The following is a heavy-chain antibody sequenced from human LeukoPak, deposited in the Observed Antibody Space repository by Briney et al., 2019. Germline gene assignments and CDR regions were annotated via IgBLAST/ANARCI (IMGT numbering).Heavy chain of an antibody. D-gene: IGHD2/OR15-2a*01. Sequence: RAGGSLRLSCAASGFTVSSNYMSWVRQAPGKGLEWVSVIYSGGSTYYSDYVTGRFTIYRDNSKNKLYLQMNSLRAEDTAVYYCARTFSSATFWLDYFDYWGQGTLVTVSS. CDR3: ARTFSSATFWLDYFDY. CDR1: GFTVSSNY. J-gene: IGHJ4*02. V-gene: IGHV3-53*01. CDR2: IYSGGST.